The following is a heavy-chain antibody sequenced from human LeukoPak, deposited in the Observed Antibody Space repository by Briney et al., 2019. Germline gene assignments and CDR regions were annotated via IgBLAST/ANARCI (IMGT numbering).Heavy chain of an antibody. D-gene: IGHD7-27*01. V-gene: IGHV5-51*01. J-gene: IGHJ4*02. Sequence: GESLKISCKGSGYSYTSYWIGWVRQMPGKGLEWMGIIYPDDSDTRYSPSFRGQVTMSADKSISTAYLQWSSLKASDTAMYYCALANWGSPHNYWGQGTLVTVSS. CDR3: ALANWGSPHNY. CDR2: IYPDDSDT. CDR1: GYSYTSYW.